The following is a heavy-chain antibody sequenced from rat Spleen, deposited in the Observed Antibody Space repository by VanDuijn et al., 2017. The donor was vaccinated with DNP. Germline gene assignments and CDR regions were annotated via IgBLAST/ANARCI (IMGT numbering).Heavy chain of an antibody. CDR1: GFTFNSYW. CDR3: ARQKFNLYYFDS. J-gene: IGHJ2*01. V-gene: IGHV5-31*01. D-gene: IGHD3-4*01. CDR2: ISSSGGST. Sequence: EVQLVESGGDLVQPGRSLKLSCVASGFTFNSYWMTWIRQVPGKGLEWVSSISSSGGSTYYPDSVKGRFTISRDNAENTVYLQMNSLRSEDTATYYCARQKFNLYYFDSWGQGVMVSVSS.